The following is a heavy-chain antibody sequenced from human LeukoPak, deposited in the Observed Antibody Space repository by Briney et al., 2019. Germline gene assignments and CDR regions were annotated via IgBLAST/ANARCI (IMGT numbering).Heavy chain of an antibody. Sequence: SETLSLTCTVSGGSISSYYWSWIRQPAGKGLEWIGRIYTSGSTNYNPSPKSRVTMSVDTSKNQFSLKLSSVTAADTAVYYCARVKGYCSSTSCYTLNYFDYWGQGTLVTVSS. V-gene: IGHV4-4*07. D-gene: IGHD2-2*02. CDR2: IYTSGST. J-gene: IGHJ4*02. CDR3: ARVKGYCSSTSCYTLNYFDY. CDR1: GGSISSYY.